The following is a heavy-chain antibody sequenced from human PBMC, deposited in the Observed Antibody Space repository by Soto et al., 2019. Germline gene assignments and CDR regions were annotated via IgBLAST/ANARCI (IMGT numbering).Heavy chain of an antibody. D-gene: IGHD3-3*01. CDR3: ARDNNDFWSLYPLAFDY. Sequence: PSETLSLTCTVSGGSLTKYYWSWIRQPAGKGLEWIGRVSTSGNVVSKASLRSRLTMSVDTSKNQFSPRLTSVTAADTAVYYCARDNNDFWSLYPLAFDYWGQGALVTVS. J-gene: IGHJ4*02. CDR2: VSTSGNV. CDR1: GGSLTKYY. V-gene: IGHV4-4*07.